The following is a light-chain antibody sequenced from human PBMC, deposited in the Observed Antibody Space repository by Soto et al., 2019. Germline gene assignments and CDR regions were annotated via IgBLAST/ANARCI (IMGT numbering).Light chain of an antibody. CDR1: SSDVGGYDY. CDR3: SSYAGSNNWV. CDR2: DVT. Sequence: QSVLTQPPSASGSPGQSVTVSCTGTSSDVGGYDYVSWYQQHPGKAPKLFIYDVTKRPSGVPGRFSGSKSGNTASLTVSGLQAEDEADYYCSSYAGSNNWVFGGGTKLTVL. J-gene: IGLJ3*02. V-gene: IGLV2-8*01.